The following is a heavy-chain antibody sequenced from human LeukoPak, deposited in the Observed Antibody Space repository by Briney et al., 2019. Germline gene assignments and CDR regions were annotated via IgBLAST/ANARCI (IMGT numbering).Heavy chain of an antibody. J-gene: IGHJ4*02. Sequence: GGSLRLSCAASGFTFSSYWMNWARQAPGKGLEWVASINHNGNVNYYVDSVKGRFTISRDNSKNTLYLQMNSLRAEDTAVYYCAKAVGMIVPPDYWGQGTLVTVSS. CDR3: AKAVGMIVPPDY. V-gene: IGHV3-7*01. CDR2: INHNGNVN. D-gene: IGHD3-22*01. CDR1: GFTFSSYW.